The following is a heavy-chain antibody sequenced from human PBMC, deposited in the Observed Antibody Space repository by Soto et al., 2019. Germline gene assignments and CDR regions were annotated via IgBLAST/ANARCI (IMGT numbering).Heavy chain of an antibody. V-gene: IGHV4-59*01. Sequence: SETLSLTCTVSGGSISSYYWSWIRQPPGKGLERIGYIYYSGSTNYNPSLKSRVTISVDTSKNQFSLKLSSVTAADTAVYYCASTMGVDTAMETGYWGQGTLVTVSS. CDR2: IYYSGST. CDR3: ASTMGVDTAMETGY. D-gene: IGHD5-18*01. CDR1: GGSISSYY. J-gene: IGHJ4*02.